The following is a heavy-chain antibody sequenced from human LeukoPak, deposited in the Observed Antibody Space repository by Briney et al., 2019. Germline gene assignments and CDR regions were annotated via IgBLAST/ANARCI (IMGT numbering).Heavy chain of an antibody. V-gene: IGHV3-23*01. Sequence: GGSLRLSSAASGFTLNSYPMSWVRQAPGKGLEWVSTIGAGGGGTYYADSVKGRFTFSTDNSKNTLYLQMNSLKAEDTAVYYCAKGLAVATSYYDYWGQGTLVTVSS. CDR3: AKGLAVATSYYDY. CDR2: IGAGGGGT. D-gene: IGHD6-19*01. J-gene: IGHJ4*02. CDR1: GFTLNSYP.